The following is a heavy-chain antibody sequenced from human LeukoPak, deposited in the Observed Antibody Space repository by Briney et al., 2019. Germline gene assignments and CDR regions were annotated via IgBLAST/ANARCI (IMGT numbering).Heavy chain of an antibody. CDR3: ARRPYSISPGAFDI. D-gene: IGHD6-13*01. CDR1: GYNFTNYW. J-gene: IGHJ3*02. CDR2: IDPSDSYN. Sequence: GESLKISCKGSGYNFTNYWISWVRQMPGKGLEWMGTIDPSDSYNNYSPSFQGHVTISADKSISTAYLQWSSLEASDTAMYYCARRPYSISPGAFDIWGQGTMVTVSS. V-gene: IGHV5-10-1*01.